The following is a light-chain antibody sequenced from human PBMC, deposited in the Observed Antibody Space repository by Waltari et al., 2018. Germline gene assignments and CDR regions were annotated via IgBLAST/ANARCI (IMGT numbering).Light chain of an antibody. CDR1: QRVSSRY. CDR2: GAS. J-gene: IGKJ1*01. V-gene: IGKV3-20*01. Sequence: EIVLTQSPGTLSLSPGESATLSCRASQRVSSRYLAWYQQKPGQAPRLLIHGASIGASGVPDRFSGGGSGTDFTLTISRLEPGDFAVYYCQQYGISPWTFGQGTKVE. CDR3: QQYGISPWT.